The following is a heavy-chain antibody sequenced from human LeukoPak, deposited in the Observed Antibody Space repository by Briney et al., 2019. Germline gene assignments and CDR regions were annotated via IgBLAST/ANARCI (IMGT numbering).Heavy chain of an antibody. V-gene: IGHV4-61*01. CDR3: ARDAPSSSHFDY. CDR1: GGSVSSGSYY. Sequence: SETLSLTCTVSGGSVSSGSYYWSWIRQPPGKGLEWIGYFHYSGSTNYNPSLKSRVTISVDTSKNQFSLKLSSVTAADTAVYYCARDAPSSSHFDYWGQGTLVTVSS. CDR2: FHYSGST. D-gene: IGHD6-13*01. J-gene: IGHJ4*02.